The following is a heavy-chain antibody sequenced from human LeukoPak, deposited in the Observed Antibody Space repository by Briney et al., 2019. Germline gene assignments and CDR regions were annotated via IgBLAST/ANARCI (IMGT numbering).Heavy chain of an antibody. CDR2: IYYSGNT. CDR1: GFSVSTNY. D-gene: IGHD6-13*01. Sequence: PGGSLRLSCAVSGFSVSTNYMSWVRQAPGKGLEWIGSIYYSGNTNYNPSLKSRVTMSADTSKNQFSLTLNSVTAADTAVYYCARRGSRWYWYFDLWGRGTLVTVSS. J-gene: IGHJ2*01. V-gene: IGHV4-59*02. CDR3: ARRGSRWYWYFDL.